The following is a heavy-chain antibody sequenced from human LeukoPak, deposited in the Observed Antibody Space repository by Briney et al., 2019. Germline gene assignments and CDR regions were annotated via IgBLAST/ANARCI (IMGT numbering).Heavy chain of an antibody. CDR2: INGDGSGT. CDR3: ARGGYTYGPATLGALDI. J-gene: IGHJ3*02. V-gene: IGHV3-74*01. Sequence: QPRGSLRLSCAASGFTFSGYWMHWVGQAPGKGLVWVSRINGDGSGTNYDDSVNGRFTISRDNAKNTLYLQMNSLRAEDTAVYYCARGGYTYGPATLGALDIWGPGTMVTVSS. CDR1: GFTFSGYW. D-gene: IGHD5-18*01.